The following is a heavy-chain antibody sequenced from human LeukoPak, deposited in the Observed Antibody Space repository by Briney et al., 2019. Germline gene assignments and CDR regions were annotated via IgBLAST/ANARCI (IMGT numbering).Heavy chain of an antibody. D-gene: IGHD6-13*01. CDR3: ARYSAAAGTGSWFDP. CDR2: IKQDGREN. Sequence: GGSLRLSCGASGFTLSSYWTSWVRQAPGKGVEGVANIKQDGRENYYVESVKGRFTISRDNVKNSLYLQMNCLRAEETAVYYCARYSAAAGTGSWFDPWGQGTLFTVSS. V-gene: IGHV3-7*01. CDR1: GFTLSSYW. J-gene: IGHJ5*02.